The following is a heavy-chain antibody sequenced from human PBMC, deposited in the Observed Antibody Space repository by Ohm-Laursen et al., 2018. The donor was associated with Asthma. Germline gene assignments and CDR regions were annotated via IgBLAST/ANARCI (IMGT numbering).Heavy chain of an antibody. Sequence: SLRLSCTASGFTFSDYYMGFIRQAPGKGLEWVASISTASTFIYYADSVRGRFTTSRDNAKNSVYLQMNSLRAEDTALYYCARIGPEWELPGREYSLHHWGQGTQVTVSS. D-gene: IGHD1-26*01. CDR3: ARIGPEWELPGREYSLHH. CDR1: GFTFSDYY. CDR2: ISTASTFI. J-gene: IGHJ1*01. V-gene: IGHV3-11*06.